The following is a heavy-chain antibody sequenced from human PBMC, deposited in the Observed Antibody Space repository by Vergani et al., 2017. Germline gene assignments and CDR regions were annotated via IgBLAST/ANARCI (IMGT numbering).Heavy chain of an antibody. D-gene: IGHD5-18*01. CDR1: GYTFTSYY. CDR3: ASAGYSYGYVVYYYGMDV. Sequence: QVQLVQSGAEVKKPGASVKVSCKASGYTFTSYYMHWVRQAPGQGLEWMGIINPSGGSTSYAQKFQGRVTITADESTSTAYMELSSLRSEDTAVYYCASAGYSYGYVVYYYGMDVGGQGTTVTVSS. CDR2: INPSGGST. V-gene: IGHV1-46*01. J-gene: IGHJ6*02.